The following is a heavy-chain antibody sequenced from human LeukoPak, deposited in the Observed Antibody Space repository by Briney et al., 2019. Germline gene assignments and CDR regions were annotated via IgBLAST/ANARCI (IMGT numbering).Heavy chain of an antibody. CDR1: GYTFSDYY. CDR3: ARGWYYDSSGYFDY. CDR2: IHPSGDST. J-gene: IGHJ4*02. Sequence: ASVKVSCKASGYTFSDYYMHWVRQAPGQGLEWMGIIHPSGDSTSYAQKFQGRVTLTRDTSTSTVYMELSSLRSEDTAVYYCARGWYYDSSGYFDYWGQGTLLTVSS. D-gene: IGHD3-22*01. V-gene: IGHV1-46*01.